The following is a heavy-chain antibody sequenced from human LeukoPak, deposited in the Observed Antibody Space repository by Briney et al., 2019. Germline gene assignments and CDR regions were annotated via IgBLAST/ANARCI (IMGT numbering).Heavy chain of an antibody. V-gene: IGHV3-48*03. J-gene: IGHJ4*02. CDR2: ISSSGNTI. Sequence: PGGSLRLSCAASGFTFSSYEMNWVRQAPGKGLEWVSYISSSGNTIYYADSVKGRFTISRDNAKNSLHLQMNSLRAEDTAVYYCARDCTHTSRLEYWGQGTLVTVSS. CDR3: ARDCTHTSRLEY. CDR1: GFTFSSYE. D-gene: IGHD2-2*01.